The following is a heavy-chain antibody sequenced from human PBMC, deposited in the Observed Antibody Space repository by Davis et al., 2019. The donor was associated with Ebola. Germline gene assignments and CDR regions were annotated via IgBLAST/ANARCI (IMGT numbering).Heavy chain of an antibody. CDR2: IYSGGST. V-gene: IGHV3-66*01. J-gene: IGHJ4*02. D-gene: IGHD3-9*01. CDR3: ASSVYDILTGYYGY. CDR1: GFTVSSNY. Sequence: GGSLRLSCAASGFTVSSNYMSWVRQAPGKGLEWVSVIYSGGSTYYADSVKGRFTISRDNSKNTLYLQMNSLRAEDTAVYYCASSVYDILTGYYGYWGQGTLVTVSS.